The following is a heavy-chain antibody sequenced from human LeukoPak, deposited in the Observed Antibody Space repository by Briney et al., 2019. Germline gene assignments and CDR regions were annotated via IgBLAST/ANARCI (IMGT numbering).Heavy chain of an antibody. CDR1: GFTFSSYA. CDR2: ISYDGSNK. CDR3: ARDLGYCSSTSCYASYYYYGMDV. Sequence: SCKASGFTFSSYAMHWVRQAPGKGLEWVAVISYDGSNKYYADSVKGRFTISRDNSKNTLYLQMNSLRAEDAAVYYCARDLGYCSSTSCYASYYYYGMDVWGQGTTVTVSS. V-gene: IGHV3-30-3*01. D-gene: IGHD2-2*01. J-gene: IGHJ6*02.